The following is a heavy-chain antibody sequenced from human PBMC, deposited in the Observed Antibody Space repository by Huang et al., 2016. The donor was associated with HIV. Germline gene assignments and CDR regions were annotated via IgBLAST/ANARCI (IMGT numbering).Heavy chain of an antibody. D-gene: IGHD3-16*01. CDR1: GGSFSGYS. Sequence: QVQLQQWGAGLLKPSETLSLTFAVYGGSFSGYSWNWIRQSPGKGLEWIGQINHSGSTDYNPSLKSRVTISIDTSKNQFSLKLNSVTAADTAIYYCAREVMISFGGPFDPWGHGNLVTVSS. V-gene: IGHV4-34*01. J-gene: IGHJ5*02. CDR3: AREVMISFGGPFDP. CDR2: INHSGST.